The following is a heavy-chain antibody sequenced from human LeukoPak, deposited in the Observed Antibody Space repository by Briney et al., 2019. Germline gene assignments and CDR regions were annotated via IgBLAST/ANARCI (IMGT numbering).Heavy chain of an antibody. J-gene: IGHJ4*02. D-gene: IGHD3-22*01. CDR3: AKDMYYDSSGYMVFEY. CDR2: IRYDGSNK. V-gene: IGHV3-30*02. CDR1: GFTFSSFG. Sequence: GGSLRLSCAASGFTFSSFGMHWVRQAPGMGLEWVAFIRYDGSNKYYADSVKGRFTISRDNSKNTLYLQMNSLRAEDTAVYYCAKDMYYDSSGYMVFEYWGQGTPVTVSS.